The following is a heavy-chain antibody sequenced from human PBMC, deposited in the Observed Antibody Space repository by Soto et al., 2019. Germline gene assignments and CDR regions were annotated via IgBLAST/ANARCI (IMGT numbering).Heavy chain of an antibody. V-gene: IGHV4-39*01. Sequence: SETLSLTCTVSGDSISSSSYYWGWIRQPPGKGLEWIGSIYYSGSTYYNPSLKSRVTISVDTSKNQFSLKLSSVTAADTAVYYCALITHGGYDFWSGTNWFDPWGKGTLVTVSS. D-gene: IGHD3-3*01. J-gene: IGHJ5*02. CDR1: GDSISSSSYY. CDR2: IYYSGST. CDR3: ALITHGGYDFWSGTNWFDP.